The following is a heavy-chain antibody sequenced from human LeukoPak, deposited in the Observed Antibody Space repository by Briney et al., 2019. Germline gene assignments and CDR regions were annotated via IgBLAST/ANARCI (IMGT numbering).Heavy chain of an antibody. CDR2: INEDGSEK. CDR1: GFTFSTYS. D-gene: IGHD1-14*01. Sequence: PGGSLRLSCAASGFTFSTYSMSWVRQAPGKGLEWVANINEDGSEKNYVDSVKGRFTISRDNAKNSLYLQMNSLRDEDTAVYYCARCQYNSSPDFWGQGTLVTVSS. J-gene: IGHJ4*02. CDR3: ARCQYNSSPDF. V-gene: IGHV3-7*05.